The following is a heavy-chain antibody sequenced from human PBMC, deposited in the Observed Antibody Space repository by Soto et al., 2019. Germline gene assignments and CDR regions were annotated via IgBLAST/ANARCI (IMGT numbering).Heavy chain of an antibody. V-gene: IGHV4-30-4*01. J-gene: IGHJ4*02. Sequence: SETLSLTCTVSGGSISSGDYYWSWIRQPPGKGLEWIGYIYYSGSTYYNPSLKSRVTISVDTSKNQFSLKLSSVTAADTAVYYCARVPTTELGFDYWGQGTLVTVSS. CDR2: IYYSGST. D-gene: IGHD3-10*01. CDR3: ARVPTTELGFDY. CDR1: GGSISSGDYY.